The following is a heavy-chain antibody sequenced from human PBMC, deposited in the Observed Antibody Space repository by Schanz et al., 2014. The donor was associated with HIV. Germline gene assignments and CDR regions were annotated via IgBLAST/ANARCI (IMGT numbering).Heavy chain of an antibody. V-gene: IGHV4-30-2*01. CDR1: GGSVSTAGYS. CDR3: AFSGPYSSSLAH. D-gene: IGHD2-2*01. CDR2: IFHTGST. J-gene: IGHJ4*01. Sequence: QLQLQESGSRLVKPSQTLSLTCDVSGGSVSTAGYSWSWIRQPPGKDLERIGYIFHTGSTYYNPSLKGRLTITWDKAQNTPAVNVLSVTAADTAIYYCAFSGPYSSSLAHWGHGTLVTVSS.